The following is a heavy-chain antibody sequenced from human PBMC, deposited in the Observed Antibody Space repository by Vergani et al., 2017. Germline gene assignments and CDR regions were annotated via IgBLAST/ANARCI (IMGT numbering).Heavy chain of an antibody. D-gene: IGHD2-8*01. CDR2: IYSGGST. J-gene: IGHJ4*02. CDR1: GFTVSSNY. CDR3: ARGYCTNSICRGKVDS. Sequence: EVQLVESGGGLVQPGGSLRLSCAASGFTVSSNYMSWVRQAPGKGLEWVSVIYSGGSTYYADSVKGRFTISRDNSKDTLYLQMNSLRAEDTAVYYCARGYCTNSICRGKVDSWGQGTLATVSS. V-gene: IGHV3-66*01.